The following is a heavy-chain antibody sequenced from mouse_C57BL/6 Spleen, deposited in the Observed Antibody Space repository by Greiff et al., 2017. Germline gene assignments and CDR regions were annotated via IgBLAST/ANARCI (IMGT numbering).Heavy chain of an antibody. CDR3: ARDRGVRGGAMDY. CDR2: INYDGSST. V-gene: IGHV5-16*01. CDR1: GFTFSDYY. J-gene: IGHJ4*01. D-gene: IGHD2-2*01. Sequence: EVQLQQSEGGLVQPGSSMKLSCTASGFTFSDYYMAWVRQVPEKGLEWVANINYDGSSTYYLDSLKSRFIISRDNAKNILYLQMSSLKSEDTATYYCARDRGVRGGAMDYWGQGTSVTVSS.